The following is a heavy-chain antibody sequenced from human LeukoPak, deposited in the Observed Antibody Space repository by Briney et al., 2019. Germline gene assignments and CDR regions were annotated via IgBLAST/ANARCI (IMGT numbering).Heavy chain of an antibody. CDR3: ARDRLMVYAVFDY. CDR2: ISSSGSTI. CDR1: GFTFSSYS. D-gene: IGHD2-8*01. Sequence: PGGSLRLSCAASGFTFSSYSMNWVRQAPGKGLEWVSYISSSGSTIYYADSVKGRFTISRDNAKNSLYLQMNSLRAEDTGVYYCARDRLMVYAVFDYWGQGTLVTVSS. V-gene: IGHV3-48*04. J-gene: IGHJ4*02.